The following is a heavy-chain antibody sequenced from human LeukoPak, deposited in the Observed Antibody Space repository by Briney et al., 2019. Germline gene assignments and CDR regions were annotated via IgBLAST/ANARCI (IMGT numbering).Heavy chain of an antibody. J-gene: IGHJ4*02. V-gene: IGHV4-59*01. D-gene: IGHD6-13*01. CDR2: IYYSGST. Sequence: SETLSLTCTVSGGSISSYYWSWIRQAPGKGLEWIGYIYYSGSTNYNPSLKSRVTISVDTSKNQFSLKLSSVTAADTAVYYCARGSGYSSSWYGVWGQGTLVTVSS. CDR3: ARGSGYSSSWYGV. CDR1: GGSISSYY.